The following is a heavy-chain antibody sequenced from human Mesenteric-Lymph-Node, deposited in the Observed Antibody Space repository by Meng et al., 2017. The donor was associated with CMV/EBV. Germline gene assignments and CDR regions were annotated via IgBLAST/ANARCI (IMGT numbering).Heavy chain of an antibody. CDR1: GGTFSSYT. V-gene: IGHV1-69*02. D-gene: IGHD6-13*01. CDR2: IIPILGIA. Sequence: QVQLAQSGAEVKKPGSSLKVPCKASGGTFSSYTISWVRQAPGQGLEWMGRIIPILGIANYAQKFQGRVTITADKSTSTAYMELSSLRSEDTAVYYCAGGIAAAGSRWFDPWGQGTLVTVSS. CDR3: AGGIAAAGSRWFDP. J-gene: IGHJ5*02.